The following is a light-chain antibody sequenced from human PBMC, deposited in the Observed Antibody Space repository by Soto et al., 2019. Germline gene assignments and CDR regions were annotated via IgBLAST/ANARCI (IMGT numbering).Light chain of an antibody. CDR2: GAS. J-gene: IGKJ2*01. Sequence: EIVLTQSPATLSLSPGERATLSCRASQSVNDYLAWYQQKPGQAPRLLIYGASNRASGIPVRFSGSGSGTDFTLTISSLEPEDFAVYYCQHRGRWPRTFGQGTKLEIK. CDR3: QHRGRWPRT. CDR1: QSVNDY. V-gene: IGKV3-11*01.